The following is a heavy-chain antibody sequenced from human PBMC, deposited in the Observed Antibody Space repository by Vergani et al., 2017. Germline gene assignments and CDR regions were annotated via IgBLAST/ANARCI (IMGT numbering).Heavy chain of an antibody. D-gene: IGHD3-16*01. V-gene: IGHV1-2*02. CDR2: MNPNSGFT. Sequence: QVQLAQSGAEVKKPGASVKVSCKASGYTITDYYMVWVRQAPGQGLEWMGWMNPNSGFTNYAQKFQGRVTMTRDTSITTFYMDLSRLTADDTAVYFCGSRSPGLGGLWDWGQGTLVTVSS. J-gene: IGHJ4*02. CDR3: GSRSPGLGGLWD. CDR1: GYTITDYY.